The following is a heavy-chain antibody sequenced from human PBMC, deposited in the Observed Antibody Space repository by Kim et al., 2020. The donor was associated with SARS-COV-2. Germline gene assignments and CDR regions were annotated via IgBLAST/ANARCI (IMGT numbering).Heavy chain of an antibody. J-gene: IGHJ6*02. V-gene: IGHV4-31*02. D-gene: IGHD3-3*01. CDR3: ARGGITIFGVVTGASGMDV. Sequence: SRVTISVDTSKNQFSLKLSSVTAADTAVYYCARGGITIFGVVTGASGMDVWGQGTTVTVSS.